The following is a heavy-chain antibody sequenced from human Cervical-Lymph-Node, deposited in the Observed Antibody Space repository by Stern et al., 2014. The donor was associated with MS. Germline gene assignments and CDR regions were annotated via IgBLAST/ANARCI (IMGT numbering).Heavy chain of an antibody. CDR1: EYTHNNYL. V-gene: IGHV1-46*02. CDR2: INPSGAT. J-gene: IGHJ6*02. CDR3: AVRYCSGGRCYSVPDV. Sequence: QMQLVQSGSEVKKPGASVKVSCKASEYTHNNYLIHWVRQAPGQRPDGMGVINPSGATNYAQKVQDRVTMTTDASTSTFYMELSRLRSEDTAVYYCAVRYCSGGRCYSVPDVWGQGTTVIVSS. D-gene: IGHD2-15*01.